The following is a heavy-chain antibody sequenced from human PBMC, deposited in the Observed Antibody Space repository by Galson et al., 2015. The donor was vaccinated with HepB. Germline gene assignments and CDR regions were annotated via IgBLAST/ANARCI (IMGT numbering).Heavy chain of an antibody. CDR3: ARDRSAGDLVWFDP. CDR1: GDSVSSTSAA. V-gene: IGHV6-1*01. CDR2: TYYRSKWYN. J-gene: IGHJ5*02. D-gene: IGHD7-27*01. Sequence: CAISGDSVSSTSAAWNWIRQSPSRGLEWLGRTYYRSKWYNDYAVSVKSRITINPDTSKNQFSLQLNSVTPEDTAVYYCARDRSAGDLVWFDPWGQGTLVTVSS.